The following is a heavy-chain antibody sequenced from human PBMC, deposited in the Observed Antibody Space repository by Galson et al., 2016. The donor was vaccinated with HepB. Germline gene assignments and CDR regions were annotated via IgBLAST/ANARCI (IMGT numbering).Heavy chain of an antibody. V-gene: IGHV4-39*01. CDR1: GDSISGSSYF. Sequence: SETLSLTCIVSGDSISGSSYFWGWIRQPPGKGLEWIGSIYYTGSTDYNPSLKSRVTISVDTSKNQFSLKLNSVTAADTAVYYCGRRRGGFPDYWGQGTLVTVSS. CDR2: IYYTGST. J-gene: IGHJ4*02. CDR3: GRRRGGFPDY. D-gene: IGHD2/OR15-2a*01.